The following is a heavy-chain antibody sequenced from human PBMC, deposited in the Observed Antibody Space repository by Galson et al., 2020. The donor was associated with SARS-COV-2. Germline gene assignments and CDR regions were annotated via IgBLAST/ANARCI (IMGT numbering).Heavy chain of an antibody. V-gene: IGHV3-23*01. CDR2: ISNSGGGT. J-gene: IGHJ4*02. Sequence: TGGSLRLSCAASGFNFSIYAMTWVRQAPGKGLEWVSTISNSGGGTYYTDSVKGRFIISRDNSKNTLYLQMKSLRGEDTAVYYCASLFYAGRAVAGPFDYWGQGTVVTVSS. CDR3: ASLFYAGRAVAGPFDY. D-gene: IGHD6-19*01. CDR1: GFNFSIYA.